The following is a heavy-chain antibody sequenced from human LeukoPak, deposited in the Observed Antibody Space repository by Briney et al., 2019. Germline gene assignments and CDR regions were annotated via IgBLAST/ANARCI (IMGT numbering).Heavy chain of an antibody. CDR2: IYTSGST. V-gene: IGHV4-61*02. CDR3: ARTRLYMSSSGFFDY. CDR1: GGSISSGSYY. J-gene: IGHJ4*02. Sequence: PSQNLSLTCTVSGGSISSGSYYLSWIRQPAGRGLEWIGRIYTSGSTNYNPSLKSRVTISVDTSKNQFSLKLSSVTAADTAVYYCARTRLYMSSSGFFDYWGQGTLVTVSS. D-gene: IGHD6-6*01.